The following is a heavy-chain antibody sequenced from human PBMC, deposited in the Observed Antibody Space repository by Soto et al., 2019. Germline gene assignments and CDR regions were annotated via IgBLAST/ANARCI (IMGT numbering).Heavy chain of an antibody. J-gene: IGHJ6*02. V-gene: IGHV3-21*01. CDR1: GFTFSSYS. CDR3: ARDDTAMVRYYYYGMDV. D-gene: IGHD5-18*01. CDR2: ISSSRSYL. Sequence: EVQLVESGGGLVKPGGSLRLSCAASGFTFSSYSMNWVRQAPGKGLEGVSSISSSRSYLYYADSVKGRFTISSDNAKNSLYLQMNSLRAEDTAVYYCARDDTAMVRYYYYGMDVWGQGTTVTVSS.